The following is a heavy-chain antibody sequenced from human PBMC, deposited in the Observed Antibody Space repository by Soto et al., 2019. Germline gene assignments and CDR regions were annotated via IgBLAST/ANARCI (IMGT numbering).Heavy chain of an antibody. CDR2: INPNSGGT. CDR1: GYRFTGYY. V-gene: IGHV1-2*04. Sequence: ASVKVSCTASGYRFTGYYMHWVRQAPGQGLEWMGWINPNSGGTNYAQKFQGWVTMTRDTSISTAYMELSRLRSDDTAVYYCARAGDRITMVRGVIHYYYMDVWGKGTTVTVSS. D-gene: IGHD3-10*01. J-gene: IGHJ6*03. CDR3: ARAGDRITMVRGVIHYYYMDV.